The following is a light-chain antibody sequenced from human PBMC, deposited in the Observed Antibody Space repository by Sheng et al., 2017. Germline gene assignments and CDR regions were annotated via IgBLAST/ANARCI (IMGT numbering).Light chain of an antibody. CDR1: QDIRNF. CDR2: TAS. V-gene: IGKV1-27*01. Sequence: DMQMTQSPSSLSASIGDRVTITCRASQDIRNFLAWYQKKPGTPPRLLIYTASTLRYGVPSRFNGSGSGTDFTLTITNLQAEDVGTYFCQTYYGVPFTFGPGTTVDI. CDR3: QTYYGVPFT. J-gene: IGKJ3*01.